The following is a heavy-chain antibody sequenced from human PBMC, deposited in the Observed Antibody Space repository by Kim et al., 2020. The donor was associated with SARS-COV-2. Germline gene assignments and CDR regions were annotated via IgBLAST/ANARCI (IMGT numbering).Heavy chain of an antibody. Sequence: GGSLRLSCAASGFTFSSYGMHWVRQAPGKGLEWVAVISYDGSNKYYADSVKGRFTISRDNSKNTLYLQMNSLRAEDTAVYYCAKDHVRWGYSGYGRPGDRGFDYWGQGTLVTVSS. CDR3: AKDHVRWGYSGYGRPGDRGFDY. CDR1: GFTFSSYG. J-gene: IGHJ4*02. D-gene: IGHD5-12*01. V-gene: IGHV3-30*18. CDR2: ISYDGSNK.